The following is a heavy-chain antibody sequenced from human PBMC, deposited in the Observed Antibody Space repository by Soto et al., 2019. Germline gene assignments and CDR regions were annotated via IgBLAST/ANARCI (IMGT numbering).Heavy chain of an antibody. CDR3: ARHGEDCSGGSCYSGGEFDY. D-gene: IGHD2-15*01. Sequence: SETLSLTCTVSGGSISSYYWSWIRQPPGKGLEWIGYIYYSGSTNYSPSLKSRVTISVDTSKNQFSLKLSSVTAADTAVYYCARHGEDCSGGSCYSGGEFDYWGQGTLVTVSS. CDR2: IYYSGST. V-gene: IGHV4-59*08. CDR1: GGSISSYY. J-gene: IGHJ4*02.